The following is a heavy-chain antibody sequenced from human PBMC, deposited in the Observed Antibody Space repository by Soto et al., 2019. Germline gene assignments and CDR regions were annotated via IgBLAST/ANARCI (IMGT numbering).Heavy chain of an antibody. CDR2: IYYSGST. D-gene: IGHD3-3*01. CDR1: GXXXXXXX. V-gene: IGHV4-59*08. Sequence: QVQLQESGPGLVKPSETLSLTCTVSGXXXXXXXXXXXXXXXXXXXXXXXXIYYSGSTNYNPSLKSRVTISVDTSKNQFSLKLSSVTAADTAVYYCARHGLRFLEWVTGYYYFDYWGQGTLVTVSS. J-gene: IGHJ4*02. CDR3: ARHGLRFLEWVTGYYYFDY.